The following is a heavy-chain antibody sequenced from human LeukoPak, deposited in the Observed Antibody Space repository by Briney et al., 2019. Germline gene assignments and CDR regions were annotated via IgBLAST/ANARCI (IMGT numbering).Heavy chain of an antibody. CDR1: GFTFSSYA. J-gene: IGHJ5*02. D-gene: IGHD2-15*01. V-gene: IGHV3-23*01. Sequence: GGSLRLSCAASGFTFSSYAMSWVRQAPGKGLEWVSDISGSGGSTYYADSVKGRFTISRDNSKNTLYLQMNSLRAEDTAVYYCAKQGSIVVVLSWFDPWGQGTLVTVSS. CDR2: ISGSGGST. CDR3: AKQGSIVVVLSWFDP.